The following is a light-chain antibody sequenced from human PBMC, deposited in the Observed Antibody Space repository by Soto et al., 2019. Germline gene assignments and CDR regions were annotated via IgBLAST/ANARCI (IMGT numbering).Light chain of an antibody. V-gene: IGKV3-15*01. J-gene: IGKJ1*01. CDR3: QQYNNWPPL. CDR1: QSVSSN. Sequence: EIVMTQSPATLSVSPGERATLSCRASQSVSSNLAWYQQKPGQAPRLPIYGASTRATGIPARFSGSGSGTEFTLTISSLQSEDFAVYYCQQYNNWPPLFGQGTKVDIK. CDR2: GAS.